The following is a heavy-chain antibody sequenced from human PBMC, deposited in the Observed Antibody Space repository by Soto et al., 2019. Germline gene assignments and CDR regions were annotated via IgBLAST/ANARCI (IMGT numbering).Heavy chain of an antibody. V-gene: IGHV1-69*12. CDR2: IVPMFGTS. J-gene: IGHJ6*01. CDR1: GGTFSSYA. Sequence: QVQLVQSGAEVKKPGSSVKVSCAASGGTFSSYAISWVRQAPGQGLEWMGLIVPMFGTSNSTQKFQGRLTITADESSSTAYMELSSLTSEDTAVYYCARDQLPDRRYSYYGMDVWGQGTTVTVSP. CDR3: ARDQLPDRRYSYYGMDV. D-gene: IGHD2-2*01.